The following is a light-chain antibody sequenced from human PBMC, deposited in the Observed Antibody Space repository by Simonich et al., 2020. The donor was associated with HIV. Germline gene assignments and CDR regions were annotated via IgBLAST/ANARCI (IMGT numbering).Light chain of an antibody. J-gene: IGLJ2*01. CDR1: SSDVACYAF. Sequence: QSALTQPASVSGSPGQSITISCTGTSSDVACYAFVSWDQQPPGKAPQLMIYDVNTRPSGFSNRFSGSKSGNPAHLTISGLQAEDEADYYCSSYTSSTTLVIFGGGTKLTVL. CDR3: SSYTSSTTLVI. V-gene: IGLV2-14*03. CDR2: DVN.